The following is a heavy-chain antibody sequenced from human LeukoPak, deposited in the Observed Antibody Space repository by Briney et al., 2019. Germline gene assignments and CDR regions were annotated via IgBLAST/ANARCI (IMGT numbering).Heavy chain of an antibody. Sequence: GASVKVSCKASGYTFTSYGISWVRQAPGQGLEWMGWISAYNGNTNYAQKLQGRVTMTTDTSTSTAYMELRSLRSDDTAVYYCARAGPPYDFWSGYFRGTYYYYYMDVWGKGTTVTVSS. CDR2: ISAYNGNT. V-gene: IGHV1-18*01. CDR1: GYTFTSYG. D-gene: IGHD3-3*01. J-gene: IGHJ6*03. CDR3: ARAGPPYDFWSGYFRGTYYYYYMDV.